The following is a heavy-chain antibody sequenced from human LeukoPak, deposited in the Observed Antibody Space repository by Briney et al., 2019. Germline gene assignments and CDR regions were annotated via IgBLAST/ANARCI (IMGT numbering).Heavy chain of an antibody. V-gene: IGHV3-49*04. Sequence: GGSLRLSCTASGLTVGDCDMSWVRQAPGKGLEWVGVIRSKAYGGTTGYAASVEGRFTISRDDSKSIAYLQMTSLKTEDTAVYFCTLAPGDGDYWGQGTLVTVSS. D-gene: IGHD3-16*01. CDR2: IRSKAYGGTT. J-gene: IGHJ4*02. CDR3: TLAPGDGDY. CDR1: GLTVGDCD.